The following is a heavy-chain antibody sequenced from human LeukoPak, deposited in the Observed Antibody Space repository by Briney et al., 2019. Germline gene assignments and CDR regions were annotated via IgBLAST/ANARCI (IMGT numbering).Heavy chain of an antibody. Sequence: PGGSLRLSCAASGFTFSSYGMHWVRQAPGKGLEWVADIWYDGSNKYYADSVKGRFTISRDNAKNSLYLQMNSLRADATVVYNCARGAGTIFGEYYYSMDVWGKGTAVSVSS. CDR1: GFTFSSYG. V-gene: IGHV3-33*01. CDR2: IWYDGSNK. D-gene: IGHD3-3*01. J-gene: IGHJ6*03. CDR3: ARGAGTIFGEYYYSMDV.